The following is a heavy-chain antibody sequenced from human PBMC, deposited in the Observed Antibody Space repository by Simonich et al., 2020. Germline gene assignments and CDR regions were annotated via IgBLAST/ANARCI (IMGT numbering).Heavy chain of an antibody. Sequence: QVQLQESGQGLVKPSETLSLTCTVSGGSISRYYGSGIRQPPGKGLECIGYIYYSGSTNYNPSIKSRVTISVDTSKNQFSLKLSSVTAADTAVYYCARGISSGWYWYFDLWGRGTLVTVSS. CDR3: ARGISSGWYWYFDL. D-gene: IGHD6-19*01. CDR1: GGSISRYY. V-gene: IGHV4-59*01. J-gene: IGHJ2*01. CDR2: IYYSGST.